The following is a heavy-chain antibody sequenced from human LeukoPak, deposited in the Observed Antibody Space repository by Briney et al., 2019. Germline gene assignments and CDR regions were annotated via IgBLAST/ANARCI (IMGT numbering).Heavy chain of an antibody. Sequence: GGSLRLSCIVSGFSYDYYGMSWVRQLPGKGLEWVSAISGSGGSTYYADSVKGRFTISRDNSKNTLYLQMNSLRAEDTAVYYCAKEGYGDYDYWGQGTLVTVSS. CDR2: ISGSGGST. J-gene: IGHJ4*02. V-gene: IGHV3-23*01. D-gene: IGHD4-17*01. CDR1: GFSYDYYG. CDR3: AKEGYGDYDY.